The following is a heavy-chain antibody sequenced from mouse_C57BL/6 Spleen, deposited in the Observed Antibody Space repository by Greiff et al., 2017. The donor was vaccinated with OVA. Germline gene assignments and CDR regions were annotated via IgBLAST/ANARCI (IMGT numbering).Heavy chain of an antibody. D-gene: IGHD6-1*01. V-gene: IGHV1-80*01. J-gene: IGHJ4*01. CDR1: GYAFSSYW. Sequence: LQESGAELVKPGASVKISCKASGYAFSSYWMNWVKQRPGKGLEWIGQIYPGDGDTNYNGKFKGKATLTADKSSSTAYMQLSSLTSEDSAVYFCARQGSAYAMDYWGQGTSVTVSS. CDR2: IYPGDGDT. CDR3: ARQGSAYAMDY.